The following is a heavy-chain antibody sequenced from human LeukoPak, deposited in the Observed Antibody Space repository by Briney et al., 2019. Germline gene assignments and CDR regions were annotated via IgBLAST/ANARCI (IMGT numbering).Heavy chain of an antibody. V-gene: IGHV4-59*08. CDR2: IYYSGST. J-gene: IGHJ4*02. CDR3: AGATLGGYYDSSGYRDY. CDR1: VGSISSYY. D-gene: IGHD3-22*01. Sequence: SETLSLTCTVSVGSISSYYWSWIRQPPGKGLEGIGDIYYSGSTNYNPSLKSRGTISVDTSKNQFSLKLSSVTAADTAVYYCAGATLGGYYDSSGYRDYWGQRTPVTVSS.